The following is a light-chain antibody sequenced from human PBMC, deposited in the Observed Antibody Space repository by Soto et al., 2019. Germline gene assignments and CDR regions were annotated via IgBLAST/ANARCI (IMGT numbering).Light chain of an antibody. V-gene: IGKV3-20*01. CDR2: GAS. Sequence: IVMTQSPATLSVSPGERATLSCRASQSVSSNFLAWYQQKPGQAPRLLIYGASYRATGIPDRFSGSGSGTDFTLTISRLEPEDFAVYYCQQYGSIPRTFGQGTKVDIK. CDR1: QSVSSNF. CDR3: QQYGSIPRT. J-gene: IGKJ1*01.